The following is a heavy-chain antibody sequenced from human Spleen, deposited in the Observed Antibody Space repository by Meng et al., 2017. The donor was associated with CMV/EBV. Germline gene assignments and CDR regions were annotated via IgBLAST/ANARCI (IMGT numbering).Heavy chain of an antibody. CDR3: ARESGAVG. CDR2: IKKDGSEK. Sequence: GESLKISCAASGFTFSTYWMSWVRQAPGKGLEWVANIKKDGSEKYYVDSVKGRFTISRDNAKNSLYLQMNSLRAEDTAVYYCARESGAVGWGQGTLVTVSS. V-gene: IGHV3-7*01. D-gene: IGHD3-10*01. CDR1: GFTFSTYW. J-gene: IGHJ4*02.